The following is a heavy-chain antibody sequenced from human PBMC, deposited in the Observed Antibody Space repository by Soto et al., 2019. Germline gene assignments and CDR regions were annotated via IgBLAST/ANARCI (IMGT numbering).Heavy chain of an antibody. Sequence: SETLSLTCTVYGGSIINYYWTWIRQPAGKGLEWVGRIYSSGSTSYNPSLKSRLTMSVDTSKNQFSLKLTSVTAADTALYYCARQTTYSSSWFDYWGHGTLVTVSS. D-gene: IGHD6-13*01. CDR2: IYSSGST. CDR3: ARQTTYSSSWFDY. J-gene: IGHJ5*01. V-gene: IGHV4-4*07. CDR1: GGSIINYY.